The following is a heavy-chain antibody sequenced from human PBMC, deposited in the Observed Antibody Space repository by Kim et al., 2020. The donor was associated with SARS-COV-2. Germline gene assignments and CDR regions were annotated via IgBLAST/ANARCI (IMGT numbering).Heavy chain of an antibody. CDR2: IDADGSNT. CDR3: VSAPPRFDP. CDR1: GFTFSNSW. Sequence: GGSLRLSCAASGFTFSNSWMHWVRQGPGKGLVWVAYIDADGSNTKYAYSVKGRFNISRDNSKNTLYLQVNSLRAEDTAVYYCVSAPPRFDPWGQGTLVIVSS. V-gene: IGHV3-74*03. J-gene: IGHJ5*02.